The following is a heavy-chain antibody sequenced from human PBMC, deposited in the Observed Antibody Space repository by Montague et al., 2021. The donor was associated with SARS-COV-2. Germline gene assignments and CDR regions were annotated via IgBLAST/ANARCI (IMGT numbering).Heavy chain of an antibody. CDR1: GGSFSGYY. V-gene: IGHV4-34*01. Sequence: SETPSLTCAVYGGSFSGYYWTWIRQSPGKGLEWIAEINHSGTTSYNFNPSLRSRVTISVDTSKGQFSLKLSSVTAADTGVYYCARWDPQTLTLIGLRGKSASDYWGQGTLVTVSS. CDR2: INHSGTTSY. J-gene: IGHJ4*02. D-gene: IGHD4-23*01. CDR3: ARWDPQTLTLIGLRGKSASDY.